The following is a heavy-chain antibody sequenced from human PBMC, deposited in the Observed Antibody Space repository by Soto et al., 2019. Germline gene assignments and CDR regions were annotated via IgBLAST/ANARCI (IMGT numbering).Heavy chain of an antibody. CDR2: INPNSGGT. CDR1: GYTFTSYG. D-gene: IGHD2-2*02. Sequence: QVQLVQSGAEVKKPGASVKVSCKASGYTFTSYGISWVRQAPGQGLEWMGWINPNSGGTNYAQKFQGRVTMTRDTSISTAYMELSRLRSDDTAVYYCARGGDLVPAAISWFDPWGQGTLVTVSS. J-gene: IGHJ5*02. V-gene: IGHV1-2*02. CDR3: ARGGDLVPAAISWFDP.